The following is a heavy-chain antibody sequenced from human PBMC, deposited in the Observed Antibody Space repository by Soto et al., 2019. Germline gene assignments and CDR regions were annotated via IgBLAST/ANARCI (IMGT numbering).Heavy chain of an antibody. V-gene: IGHV4-4*07. CDR2: IYTSGGT. J-gene: IGHJ6*02. CDR1: GGSITSYY. D-gene: IGHD6-13*01. Sequence: SETLSLTCAVSGGSITSYYWSWIRQPAGKGLEWIGRIYTSGGTNYNPSLKSRVTMSVDTSKKYFFLKLNSVTAADTAVYYCARGKAAGVDYGMDTWGRGTTVTVSS. CDR3: ARGKAAGVDYGMDT.